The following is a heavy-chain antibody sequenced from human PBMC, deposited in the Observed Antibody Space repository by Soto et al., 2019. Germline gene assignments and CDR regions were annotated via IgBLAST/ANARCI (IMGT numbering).Heavy chain of an antibody. V-gene: IGHV3-23*01. CDR1: GFTFSSYA. CDR2: ISGSGGST. J-gene: IGHJ4*02. CDR3: AKDNNYYDSSGYALDY. Sequence: GGSLRLSCAASGFTFSSYAMSWVRQAPGKGLEWVSAISGSGGSTYYADSVKGRFTISRDNSKNTLYLQMNSLRAEDTAVYYCAKDNNYYDSSGYALDYWGQGTLDTVS. D-gene: IGHD3-22*01.